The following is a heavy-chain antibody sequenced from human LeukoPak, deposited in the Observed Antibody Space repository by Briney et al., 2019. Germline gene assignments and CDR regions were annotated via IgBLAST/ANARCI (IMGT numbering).Heavy chain of an antibody. CDR2: IWYDGSNK. V-gene: IGHV3-33*01. J-gene: IGHJ4*02. CDR1: GFTFSTYG. CDR3: ARDQDHYFDY. Sequence: GGSLRLSCAASGFTFSTYGIHWVRQAPGKGLEWVAVIWYDGSNKYYADSVKGRFTISRDNSKNTLYLQMNCLRAEDTAVYYCARDQDHYFDYWGQGTLVTVSS.